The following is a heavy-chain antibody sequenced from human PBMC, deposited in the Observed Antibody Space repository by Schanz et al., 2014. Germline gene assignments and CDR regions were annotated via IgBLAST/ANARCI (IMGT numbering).Heavy chain of an antibody. J-gene: IGHJ4*02. Sequence: EVQLVESGGGLKQPGGSLRLSCVASGFTFSTYSMNWVRQAPGKGLEWVSFISSTSATKYYAASVKGRFTISRDNAKNSLYLEMNSLRDEDTAVYYCARDPPSYDFWSGSKIPFYFDYWGQGTLVTVSS. CDR2: ISSTSATK. D-gene: IGHD3-3*01. CDR3: ARDPPSYDFWSGSKIPFYFDY. CDR1: GFTFSTYS. V-gene: IGHV3-48*02.